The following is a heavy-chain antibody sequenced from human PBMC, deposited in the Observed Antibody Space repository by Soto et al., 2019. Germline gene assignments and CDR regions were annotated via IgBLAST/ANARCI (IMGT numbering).Heavy chain of an antibody. J-gene: IGHJ4*02. V-gene: IGHV4-59*01. CDR3: ARDSFPPYSSSSKGFDY. CDR1: GGSISSYY. Sequence: QVQLQDSGPGLVKPSETLSLICTVSGGSISSYYWNWIRQSPGKGLEWIASLDYSGTTNYNPSLKSRITTSVDPSKKQFSLKMRSVTAADTAVYYCARDSFPPYSSSSKGFDYWGQGSLVTVST. CDR2: LDYSGTT. D-gene: IGHD6-6*01.